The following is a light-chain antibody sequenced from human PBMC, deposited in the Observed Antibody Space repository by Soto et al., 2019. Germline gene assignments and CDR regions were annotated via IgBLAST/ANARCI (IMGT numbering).Light chain of an antibody. CDR1: QSVSIY. CDR3: QQYGSSGT. Sequence: EVVLTQSPATLSLSPGERATLSCRASQSVSIYLAWYQQRPGQAPRLLIYDTSNRATGIPDRFSGSGSGTDFTLTISRLEPEDFAVYYCQQYGSSGTFGQGTKVDIK. CDR2: DTS. V-gene: IGKV3-20*01. J-gene: IGKJ1*01.